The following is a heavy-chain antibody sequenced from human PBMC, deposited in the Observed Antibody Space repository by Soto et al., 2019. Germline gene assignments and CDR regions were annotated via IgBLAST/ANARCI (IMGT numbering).Heavy chain of an antibody. D-gene: IGHD5-18*01. CDR2: IYYSGST. J-gene: IGHJ4*02. CDR3: AREDTAMVPGYYFDY. CDR1: GGSISSYY. Sequence: KPSETLSLTCTVSGGSISSYYWSWIRQPPGKGLEWIGYIYYSGSTNYNPSLKSRVTISVDTSKNQFSLKLSSVTAADTAVYYCAREDTAMVPGYYFDYWGQGTLVTVSS. V-gene: IGHV4-59*01.